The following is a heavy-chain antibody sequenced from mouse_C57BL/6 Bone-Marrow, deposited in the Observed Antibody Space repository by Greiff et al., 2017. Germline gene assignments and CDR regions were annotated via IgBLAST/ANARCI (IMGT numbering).Heavy chain of an antibody. J-gene: IGHJ4*01. CDR2: IYPSDSET. CDR3: ARGLYAMDY. CDR1: GYTFTSYW. V-gene: IGHV1-61*01. Sequence: QVQLQQPGAELVRPGSSVKLSCKASGYTFTSYWMDWVKQRPGQGLEWIGNIYPSDSETHYNQKFKDKVTLTVDKSSSTAYMQLSSLTSEDSAVYYCARGLYAMDYWGQGTSVTVSS.